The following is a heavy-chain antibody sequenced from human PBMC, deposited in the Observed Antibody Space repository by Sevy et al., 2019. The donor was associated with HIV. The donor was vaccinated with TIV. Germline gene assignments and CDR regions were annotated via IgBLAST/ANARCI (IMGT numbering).Heavy chain of an antibody. Sequence: GGSLRISCAASGFTFSNACMSWVRQAPGKGLEWVGRIKSKTEGATRDFAAPVKGRLLISRDDSRNTVYLQMNSLKTADTAVYYCTAGVGASDFDYWGQGTLVTVSS. V-gene: IGHV3-15*01. CDR2: IKSKTEGATR. D-gene: IGHD1-26*01. CDR3: TAGVGASDFDY. J-gene: IGHJ4*02. CDR1: GFTFSNAC.